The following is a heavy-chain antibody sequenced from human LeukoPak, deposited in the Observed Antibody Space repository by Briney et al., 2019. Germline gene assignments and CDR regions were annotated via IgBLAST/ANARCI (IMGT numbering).Heavy chain of an antibody. CDR2: IYPGGAT. V-gene: IGHV4-4*02. CDR1: GDSISGSHC. CDR3: VRNGGNSDFDY. D-gene: IGHD4-23*01. Sequence: PSETLSLTCAVSGDSISGSHCWTWVRQPPGEGLEWIGEIYPGGATNYNPSLKSRVTISIEQSKNQFSLKLSSVTAADTAVYYCVRNGGNSDFDYWGQGTLVTVSS. J-gene: IGHJ4*02.